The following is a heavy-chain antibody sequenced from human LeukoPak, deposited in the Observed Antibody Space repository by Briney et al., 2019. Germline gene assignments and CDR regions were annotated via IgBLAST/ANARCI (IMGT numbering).Heavy chain of an antibody. J-gene: IGHJ4*02. CDR2: IYHSGST. D-gene: IGHD6-19*01. Sequence: SETLSLTCTVSGYSISSGYYWGWVRQPPGKGLEWIGSIYHSGSTYYNPSLKSRVTISVDTSKNQFSLKLSSVTAADTAVYYCARGGYGSGWYYFDYWGQGTLVTVAS. CDR3: ARGGYGSGWYYFDY. CDR1: GYSISSGYY. V-gene: IGHV4-38-2*02.